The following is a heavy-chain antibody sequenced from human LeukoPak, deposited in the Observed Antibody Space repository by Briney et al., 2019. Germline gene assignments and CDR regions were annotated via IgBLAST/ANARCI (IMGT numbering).Heavy chain of an antibody. V-gene: IGHV1-18*01. Sequence: ASVKVSCKASGYTFTSYGISWVRQAPGQGLEWMGWISAYNGNTNYAQKLQGRVTMTTDTSTSTAYMELRSLRSDDTAVYYCARVPGIAVAGPYYYYGMDVWGQGTTATVSS. CDR2: ISAYNGNT. CDR3: ARVPGIAVAGPYYYYGMDV. J-gene: IGHJ6*02. D-gene: IGHD6-19*01. CDR1: GYTFTSYG.